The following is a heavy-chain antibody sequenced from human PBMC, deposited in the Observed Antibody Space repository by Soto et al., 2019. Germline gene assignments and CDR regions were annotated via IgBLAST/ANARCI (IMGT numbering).Heavy chain of an antibody. D-gene: IGHD1-26*01. CDR3: TRDPYGGSRYYFDS. Sequence: QVQLVESGGGVVQPGRSLRLSCAASGFTFTNYGMHWVRQAPGKGLEWVAVIWYDGSNKYYADSVKGRFTISKDNSQNTLYLQMNNLRAEATAMYYCTRDPYGGSRYYFDSWGQGTLVTVSS. V-gene: IGHV3-33*01. J-gene: IGHJ4*02. CDR2: IWYDGSNK. CDR1: GFTFTNYG.